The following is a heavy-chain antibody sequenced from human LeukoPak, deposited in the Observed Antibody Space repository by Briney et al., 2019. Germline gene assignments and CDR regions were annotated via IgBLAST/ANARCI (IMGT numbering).Heavy chain of an antibody. V-gene: IGHV3-21*01. CDR3: ARSDYGDYAVDY. Sequence: GGSLRLSCAASRFTSSSYSMNWVRQAPGKGLEWVSSISSSSSYIYYADSVKGRFTISRDNAKNSLYLQMNSLRAEDTAVYYCARSDYGDYAVDYWGQGTLVTVSS. D-gene: IGHD4-17*01. J-gene: IGHJ4*02. CDR2: ISSSSSYI. CDR1: RFTSSSYS.